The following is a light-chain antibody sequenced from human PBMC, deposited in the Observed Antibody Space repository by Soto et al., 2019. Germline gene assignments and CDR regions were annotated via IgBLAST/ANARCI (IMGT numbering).Light chain of an antibody. CDR1: SSNIGSNT. J-gene: IGLJ1*01. Sequence: QSVLTQPPSASGTRGQRVTISCSGSSSNIGSNTVNWYQQIPGTAPKLLIYSNNQRPSGVPDRFSGSKSGTSASLAISGLQSADEDDYYWAAWYDSLNGPVFGTGTKLTVL. CDR2: SNN. CDR3: AAWYDSLNGPV. V-gene: IGLV1-44*01.